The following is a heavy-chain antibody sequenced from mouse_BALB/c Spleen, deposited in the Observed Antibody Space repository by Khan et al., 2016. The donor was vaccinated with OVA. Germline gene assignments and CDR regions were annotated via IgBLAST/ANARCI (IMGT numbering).Heavy chain of an antibody. CDR3: ATQGSTYTWFAY. D-gene: IGHD1-1*01. V-gene: IGHV1S136*01. CDR1: GYTFTSYV. Sequence: VQLQQPGPELVKPGASVKMSCKASGYTFTSYVIHWVRQKPGQGLEWIGYIYPYNDDTKYNEKFKSKATLTSDKSSSTAYMELSSLTSEDSAVYFCATQGSTYTWFAYWGQGTLVTVSA. CDR2: IYPYNDDT. J-gene: IGHJ3*01.